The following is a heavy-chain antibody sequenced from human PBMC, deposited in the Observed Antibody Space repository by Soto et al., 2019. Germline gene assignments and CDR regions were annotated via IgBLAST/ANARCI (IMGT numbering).Heavy chain of an antibody. CDR2: IYYSGST. D-gene: IGHD6-13*01. V-gene: IGHV4-30-4*01. Sequence: PSETLSLTCTVSGGSISSGDYYWSWIRQPPGKGLEWIGYIYYSGSTYYNPSLKSRVTISVDTSKNQFSLKLSSVTAADTAVYYCARKGAAAGPGDYYYYGMDVWGQGTTVTVSS. CDR3: ARKGAAAGPGDYYYYGMDV. CDR1: GGSISSGDYY. J-gene: IGHJ6*02.